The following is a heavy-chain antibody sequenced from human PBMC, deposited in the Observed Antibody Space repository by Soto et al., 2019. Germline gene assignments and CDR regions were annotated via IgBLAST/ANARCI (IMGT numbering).Heavy chain of an antibody. J-gene: IGHJ4*02. D-gene: IGHD2-8*02. Sequence: QVQLVESGGGVVQPGRSLRLSCAASGFTFSVYGIHWVRQAPGKGLEWVAVIWSDGSHKYYADSVKGRFTISRDNSKNTRYLQMNSLRAEDTAVYYCARASGPFDYWGQGTLVTVSA. CDR3: ARASGPFDY. CDR2: IWSDGSHK. CDR1: GFTFSVYG. V-gene: IGHV3-33*01.